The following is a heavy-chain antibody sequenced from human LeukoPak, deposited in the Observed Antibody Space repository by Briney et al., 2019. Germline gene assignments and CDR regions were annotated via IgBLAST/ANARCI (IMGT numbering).Heavy chain of an antibody. CDR3: ARSSPSKGSGYYPNWFDP. Sequence: SETLSLTCAVSGYSISSGYYWGWIRQPPGKGLEWIGSIYHSGSTYYNPSLKSRVTISVDTSKNQFSLKLSSVTAADTAVYYCARSSPSKGSGYYPNWFDPWGQGTLVTVSS. D-gene: IGHD3-3*01. J-gene: IGHJ5*02. CDR2: IYHSGST. CDR1: GYSISSGYY. V-gene: IGHV4-38-2*01.